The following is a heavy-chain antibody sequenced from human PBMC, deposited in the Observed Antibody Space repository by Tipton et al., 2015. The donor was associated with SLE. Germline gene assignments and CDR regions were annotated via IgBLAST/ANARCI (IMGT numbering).Heavy chain of an antibody. J-gene: IGHJ5*02. D-gene: IGHD4-17*01. CDR1: GHLISSGYY. CDR2: IYHSGHD. Sequence: TLSLTCAVSGHLISSGYYWGWIRQTPGKGLEWIGSIYHSGHDYYNPSLQSRVTISVDTSNNHFSLKVRSVTAADTAVYYCVRGLGEIDYGDYGDLWGQGTLVTVSS. V-gene: IGHV4-38-2*01. CDR3: VRGLGEIDYGDYGDL.